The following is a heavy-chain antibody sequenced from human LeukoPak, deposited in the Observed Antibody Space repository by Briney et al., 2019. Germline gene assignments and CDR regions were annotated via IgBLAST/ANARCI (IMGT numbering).Heavy chain of an antibody. CDR3: ARGYDSRLYAFDI. Sequence: SETLSLTCTVSGGSISSYYWSWIRQPPGKGLEWIGYIYYSGSTNYNPPLKSRVTISVDTSKNQFSLKLSSVTAADTAVYYCARGYDSRLYAFDIWGQGTMVTVSS. CDR2: IYYSGST. D-gene: IGHD3-22*01. V-gene: IGHV4-59*12. CDR1: GGSISSYY. J-gene: IGHJ3*02.